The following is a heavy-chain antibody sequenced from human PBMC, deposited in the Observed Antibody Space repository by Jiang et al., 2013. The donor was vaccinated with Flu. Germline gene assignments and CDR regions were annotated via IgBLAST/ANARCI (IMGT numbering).Heavy chain of an antibody. D-gene: IGHD3-10*01. CDR3: ARDRWFGELFAFYYYGMDV. Sequence: SGGGVVQPGRSLRLSCAASGFTFSSYAMHWVRQAPGKGLEWVAVISYDGSNKYYADSVKGRFTISRDNSKNTLYLQMDSLRAEDTAVYYCARDRWFGELFAFYYYGMDVWGQGTTVTVSS. CDR1: GFTFSSYA. J-gene: IGHJ6*02. CDR2: ISYDGSNK. V-gene: IGHV3-30-3*01.